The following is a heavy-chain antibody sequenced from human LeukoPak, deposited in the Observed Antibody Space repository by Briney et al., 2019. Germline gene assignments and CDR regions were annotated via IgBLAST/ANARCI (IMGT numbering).Heavy chain of an antibody. Sequence: GGSLRLSCAASGFTFSSYWMHWVRQAPGKGLVWVSRINSDGSSTSYADSVKGRFTISRDNAKNTLYLQMNSLRAEDTAVYYCARDERLLRPDYYGMDVWGQGTTVTVSS. J-gene: IGHJ6*02. V-gene: IGHV3-74*01. CDR3: ARDERLLRPDYYGMDV. CDR2: INSDGSST. CDR1: GFTFSSYW. D-gene: IGHD3-3*01.